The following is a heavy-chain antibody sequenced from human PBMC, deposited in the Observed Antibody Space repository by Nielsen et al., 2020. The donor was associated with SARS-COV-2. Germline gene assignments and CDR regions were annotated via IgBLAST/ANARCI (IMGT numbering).Heavy chain of an antibody. V-gene: IGHV4-39*01. CDR3: ASWTPYSYSRGRWFDP. CDR1: GGSISGSSYY. CDR2: IYYTGST. Sequence: SETLSLTCTVSGGSISGSSYYWGWIRQAPGKGLEWIANIYYTGSTYYNPSLKSRVTISVDRSKDQFSLKLTSVTAADTAVYYCASWTPYSYSRGRWFDPWGQGTLVTVSS. D-gene: IGHD5-18*01. J-gene: IGHJ5*02.